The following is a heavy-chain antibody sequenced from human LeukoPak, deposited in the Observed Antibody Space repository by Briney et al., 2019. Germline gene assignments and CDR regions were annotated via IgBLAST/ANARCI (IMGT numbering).Heavy chain of an antibody. CDR3: ARSSGSYPTDAFDI. Sequence: ASVKVSCKASGYTFTSYGISWVRQAPGQGLEWMGWISAYNGNTNYAQKLQGRVTMTTDTSTSTAYMELRSLRSDDTAVYYCARSSGSYPTDAFDIWGQGTMVTVSS. CDR2: ISAYNGNT. CDR1: GYTFTSYG. J-gene: IGHJ3*02. D-gene: IGHD1-26*01. V-gene: IGHV1-18*01.